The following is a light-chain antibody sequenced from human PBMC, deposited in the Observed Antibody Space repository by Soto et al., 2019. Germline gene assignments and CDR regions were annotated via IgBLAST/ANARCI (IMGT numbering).Light chain of an antibody. CDR1: QGINNY. Sequence: DIQMTQSPSSLSASVGDRVTITCRASQGINNYLAWFQQKPGKAPTSLIYATSSLQSGVPSRFSGSGSGTDFTLTISNLQPEDFATYYCQQYNTYPRSFGQGTKVDIK. J-gene: IGKJ1*01. CDR2: ATS. CDR3: QQYNTYPRS. V-gene: IGKV1-16*01.